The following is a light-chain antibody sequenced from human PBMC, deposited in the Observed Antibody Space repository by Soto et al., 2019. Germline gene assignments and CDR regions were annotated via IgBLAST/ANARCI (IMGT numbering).Light chain of an antibody. CDR1: QSISSY. CDR2: AAS. V-gene: IGKV1-39*01. Sequence: DIPMTQSPSSLSASVGDRVTITCRASQSISSYLNWYQQKPGKAPNLLIYAASSLQSGVPSRFSGSGSGTDFTLTINSLQPEDFATYYCQQSYSTPWTFGQGTKVEIK. CDR3: QQSYSTPWT. J-gene: IGKJ1*01.